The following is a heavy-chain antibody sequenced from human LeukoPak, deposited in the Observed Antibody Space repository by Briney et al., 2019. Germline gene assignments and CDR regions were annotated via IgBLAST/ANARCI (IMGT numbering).Heavy chain of an antibody. D-gene: IGHD3-22*01. V-gene: IGHV4-31*03. CDR2: IYYSGST. CDR3: AREPECGYTLDY. Sequence: SETLSLTCTVSGGSISSGGYYWSWIRQHPGKGLEWIGYIYYSGSTYYNPSLKSRVTISVDTSKNQFSLKLSSVTAADTAVYYCAREPECGYTLDYWGQGTLVTVSS. J-gene: IGHJ4*02. CDR1: GGSISSGGYY.